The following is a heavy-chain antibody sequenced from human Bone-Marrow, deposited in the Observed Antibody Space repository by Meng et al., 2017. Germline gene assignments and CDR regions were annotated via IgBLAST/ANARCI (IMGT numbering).Heavy chain of an antibody. CDR2: INDDGSST. CDR1: GFTFSSYA. J-gene: IGHJ4*02. Sequence: VQWVESGGGGVQPGRSLRLSRAASGFTFSSYAMHWVRQAPGKGLEWVSRINDDGSSTTYTDSVRGRFTISRDNAKNTLYLQMNSLRAEDTAVYYCARDLNWVVWDYWGQGTLVTVSS. CDR3: ARDLNWVVWDY. D-gene: IGHD3/OR15-3a*01. V-gene: IGHV3-74*01.